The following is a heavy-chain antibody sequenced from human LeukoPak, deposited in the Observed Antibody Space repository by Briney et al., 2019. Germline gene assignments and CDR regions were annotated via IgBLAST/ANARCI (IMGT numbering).Heavy chain of an antibody. CDR2: INHSGST. J-gene: IGHJ6*04. CDR1: GGSFSGYY. V-gene: IGHV4-34*01. D-gene: IGHD6-13*01. CDR3: ARDSIAAAKPYYYYGMDV. Sequence: SETLSLTCAVYGGSFSGYYWSWIRQPPGKGLEWIGEINHSGSTNHNPSLKSRVTISVDTSKNQFSLKLSSVTAADTAVYYCARDSIAAAKPYYYYGMDVWGKGTTVTVSS.